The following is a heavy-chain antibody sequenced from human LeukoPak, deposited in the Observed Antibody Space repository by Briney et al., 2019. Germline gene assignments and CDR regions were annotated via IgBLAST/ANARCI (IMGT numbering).Heavy chain of an antibody. CDR1: GYTFTGYY. J-gene: IGHJ6*02. CDR3: ARDRSPVTLYYYYYGMDV. D-gene: IGHD4-17*01. V-gene: IGHV1-2*02. Sequence: ASVKVSCKASGYTFTGYYMHWVRQAPGQGLEWMGWINPNSGGTNYAQKFQGRVTMTRDTSISTAYMELSRLRSDDTAAYYCARDRSPVTLYYYYYGMDVWGQGTTVTVSS. CDR2: INPNSGGT.